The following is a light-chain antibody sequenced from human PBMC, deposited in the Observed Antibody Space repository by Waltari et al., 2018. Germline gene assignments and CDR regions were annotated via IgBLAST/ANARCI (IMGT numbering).Light chain of an antibody. J-gene: IGLJ2*01. CDR2: DKN. CDR1: SPNLRAGYD. CDR3: QSYDSSLSGSV. Sequence: QSVLTQPPSVSGAPGPRVTIPCTGSSPNLRAGYDLPSYQQLPGTAPKLRIYDKNNRPSGVPDRFSGSKSGTSASLAITGLQAEDEADYYCQSYDSSLSGSVFGGGTKLTVL. V-gene: IGLV1-40*01.